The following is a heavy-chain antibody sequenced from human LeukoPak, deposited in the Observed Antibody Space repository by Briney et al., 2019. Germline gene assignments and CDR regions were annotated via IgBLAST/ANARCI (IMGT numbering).Heavy chain of an antibody. CDR3: ARVAAAIFDY. CDR2: ISSSSSYI. CDR1: GFTFSSYS. D-gene: IGHD6-25*01. J-gene: IGHJ4*02. Sequence: GGSLRLSCAASGFTFSSYSMTWVRQAPGKGLEWVSSISSSSSYIYYADSVKGRFTISRDNAKNSLYLQMNSLRAEDTAVYYCARVAAAIFDYWGQGTLVTVSS. V-gene: IGHV3-21*01.